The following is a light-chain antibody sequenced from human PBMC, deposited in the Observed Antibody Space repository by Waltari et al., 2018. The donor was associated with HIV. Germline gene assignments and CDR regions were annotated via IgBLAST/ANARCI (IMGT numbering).Light chain of an antibody. CDR3: VAWDDSLRGVV. CDR1: PPHIGSHR. J-gene: IGLJ2*01. V-gene: IGLV1-47*01. Sequence: SVLTQPPSASGTPGQRVTISCSGSPPHIGSHRLFSYQHLPGAAPKPLLHRNNHRPSWVPDRFSGSTFGTSASRAISGLRSEDEADYYCVAWDDSLRGVVFGGGTKVAAL. CDR2: RNN.